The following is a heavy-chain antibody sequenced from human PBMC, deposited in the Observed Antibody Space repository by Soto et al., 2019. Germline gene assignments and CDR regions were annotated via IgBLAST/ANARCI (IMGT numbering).Heavy chain of an antibody. CDR1: GYTFTGYY. CDR2: INPNSGGT. D-gene: IGHD6-13*01. J-gene: IGHJ2*01. CDR3: ARDTSAYSSSPIQDWYFDL. V-gene: IGHV1-2*02. Sequence: GASVKVSCKASGYTFTGYYMHWVRQAPGQGLEWMGWINPNSGGTNYAQKFQGRVTMTRDTSISTAYMELSRLRSDDTAVYYCARDTSAYSSSPIQDWYFDLWGRGTLVTVSS.